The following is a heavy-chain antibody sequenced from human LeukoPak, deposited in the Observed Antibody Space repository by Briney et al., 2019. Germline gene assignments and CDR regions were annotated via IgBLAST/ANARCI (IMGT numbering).Heavy chain of an antibody. V-gene: IGHV4-59*01. J-gene: IGHJ5*02. CDR1: GASISSYY. CDR2: IYYSGST. Sequence: SETLSPTCTVSGASISSYYWSWIRQPPGKGLEWIGYIYYSGSTNYSPSLKSRVTISVDTSKNQFSLRLSSVTAADTAVYYCARHRYYYDSSGYYYQPWGQGTLVTVSS. D-gene: IGHD3-22*01. CDR3: ARHRYYYDSSGYYYQP.